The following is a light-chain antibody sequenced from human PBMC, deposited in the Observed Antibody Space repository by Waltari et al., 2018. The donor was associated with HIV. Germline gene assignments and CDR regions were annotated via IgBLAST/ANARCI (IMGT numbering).Light chain of an antibody. Sequence: EIVLTQSPGTLSLSPGERATLSCRASQSVSSSYLAWYQQKPGQAPRLLIYGASSRASAIPDKFNGSGSGTDFTLTISRLEPEDFAVYYCQQYGSSPWTFGQGTKVEIK. J-gene: IGKJ1*01. CDR3: QQYGSSPWT. CDR2: GAS. CDR1: QSVSSSY. V-gene: IGKV3-20*01.